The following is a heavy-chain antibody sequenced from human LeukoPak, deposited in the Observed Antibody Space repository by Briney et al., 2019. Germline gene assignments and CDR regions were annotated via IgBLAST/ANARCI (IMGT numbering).Heavy chain of an antibody. CDR1: GYTFTDYY. CDR3: ARVLATVTTMGVYYFDY. D-gene: IGHD4-17*01. Sequence: ASVKVSCKASGYTFTDYYMHWVRQAPGQGLEWMGWINPNSGGTKHAQKFQGRVTMTRDTSISTAYMELSRLRSDDTAVYYCARVLATVTTMGVYYFDYWGQGTLVTVSS. V-gene: IGHV1-2*02. J-gene: IGHJ4*02. CDR2: INPNSGGT.